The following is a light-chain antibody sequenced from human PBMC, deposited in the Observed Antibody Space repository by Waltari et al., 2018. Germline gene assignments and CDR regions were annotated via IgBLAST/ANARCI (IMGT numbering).Light chain of an antibody. CDR1: QSLSNY. Sequence: EIVLTQSPATLSLSPGERATLSCRASQSLSNYLAWYQHRPGQAPRLLIYDASSRSTGIPARFSGSGSGTDFTLTISSLEPEDFAVYYCQQRNTWPPTFGQGTRLEMK. V-gene: IGKV3-11*01. J-gene: IGKJ5*01. CDR3: QQRNTWPPT. CDR2: DAS.